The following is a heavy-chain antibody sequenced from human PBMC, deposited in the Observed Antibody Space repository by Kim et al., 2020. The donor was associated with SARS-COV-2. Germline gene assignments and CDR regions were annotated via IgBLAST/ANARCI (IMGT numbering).Heavy chain of an antibody. V-gene: IGHV3-23*01. CDR2: ISGSGGST. D-gene: IGHD6-13*01. Sequence: GGSLRLSCAASGFTFSSYAMSWVRQAPGKGLEWVSAISGSGGSTYYADSVKGRFTISRDNSKNTLYLQMNSLRAEDTAVYYCAKDREIIAAAVPGRYYFDYWGQGTLVTVSS. J-gene: IGHJ4*02. CDR1: GFTFSSYA. CDR3: AKDREIIAAAVPGRYYFDY.